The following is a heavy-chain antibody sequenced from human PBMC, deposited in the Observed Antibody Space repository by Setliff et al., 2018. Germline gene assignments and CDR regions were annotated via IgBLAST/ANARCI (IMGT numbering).Heavy chain of an antibody. CDR1: GFTFSSYW. D-gene: IGHD2-21*01. J-gene: IGHJ4*02. CDR3: SSYLVS. Sequence: GGSLRLSCAASGFTFSSYWMSWVRQAPGKGLEWVANIKQDGSEKYYVDSVKGRFTISRDNAKNPLYLQMNSLRVDDTAVYYCSSYLVSWGQGALVTVSS. V-gene: IGHV3-7*01. CDR2: IKQDGSEK.